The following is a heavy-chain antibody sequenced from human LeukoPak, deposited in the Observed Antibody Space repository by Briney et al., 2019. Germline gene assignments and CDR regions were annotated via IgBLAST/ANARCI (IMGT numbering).Heavy chain of an antibody. CDR1: GFTFSTYG. CDR3: AKRDVLTGNHYYFDY. V-gene: IGHV3-33*06. Sequence: RSGGSLRLSCAASGFTFSTYGLHWVRQAPGKGLEWVAVIWYDGSNKYYADSVKGRFTISRDNSKNTLYLQMDSLRAEDTAVYYCAKRDVLTGNHYYFDYWGQGTLVTVSS. D-gene: IGHD3-9*01. CDR2: IWYDGSNK. J-gene: IGHJ4*02.